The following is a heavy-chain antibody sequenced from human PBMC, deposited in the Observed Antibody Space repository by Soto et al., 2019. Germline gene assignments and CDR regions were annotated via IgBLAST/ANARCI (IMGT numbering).Heavy chain of an antibody. CDR2: IHYSGGA. CDR1: GGSIRSYY. D-gene: IGHD3-10*01. CDR3: ARAFVDRVPADV. J-gene: IGHJ6*04. V-gene: IGHV4-59*01. Sequence: QVQLQESGPGLVKPSETLSLNCTVSGGSIRSYYWSWIRQPPGKGLEWIGNIHYSGGAHYNPSLMSRVTILADMSNNEFSLKLTSVTAADTAVYYCARAFVDRVPADVWGKGTTVTVSS.